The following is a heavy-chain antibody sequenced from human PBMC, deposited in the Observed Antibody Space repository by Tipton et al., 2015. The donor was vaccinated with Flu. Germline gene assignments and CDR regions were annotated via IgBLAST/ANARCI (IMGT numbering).Heavy chain of an antibody. Sequence: TLSLTCSVYGGSFTGYYWTWIRQAPGKGLEWIGEINHSGSTHYNSSLKSRVTMSVDASKNQFSLHLSSVTAADTAVYYCARVSPRRVTAIVVVMLPEGYFDSWGQGTLVIVSS. D-gene: IGHD3-22*01. CDR3: ARVSPRRVTAIVVVMLPEGYFDS. V-gene: IGHV4-34*01. J-gene: IGHJ4*02. CDR1: GGSFTGYY. CDR2: INHSGST.